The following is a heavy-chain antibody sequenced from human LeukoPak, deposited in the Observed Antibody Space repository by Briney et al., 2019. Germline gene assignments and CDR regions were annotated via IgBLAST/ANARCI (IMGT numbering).Heavy chain of an antibody. D-gene: IGHD6-19*01. J-gene: IGHJ4*02. Sequence: GGSLRLSCAASGFTFSYYWMSWVRQAPGKGLEWVANIKQDGSEKYYVDSVRGRFTISRDNAKTSLWLQMNSLTAEDTAVYYCARDGAAAVAGAFWGQGTLVTVSS. CDR2: IKQDGSEK. V-gene: IGHV3-7*04. CDR3: ARDGAAAVAGAF. CDR1: GFTFSYYW.